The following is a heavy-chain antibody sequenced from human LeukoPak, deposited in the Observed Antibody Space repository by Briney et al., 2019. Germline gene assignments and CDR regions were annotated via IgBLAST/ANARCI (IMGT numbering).Heavy chain of an antibody. D-gene: IGHD2/OR15-2a*01. Sequence: SETLSLTCTVSGGSISSYYWSWIRQPPGKGLEWIGYIYYSGSTNYNPSLKSRVTISVDTSKNQFSLKLSSVTAADTAVYYCARDLGSSFDYWGQGTLVTISS. CDR3: ARDLGSSFDY. J-gene: IGHJ4*02. CDR1: GGSISSYY. V-gene: IGHV4-59*01. CDR2: IYYSGST.